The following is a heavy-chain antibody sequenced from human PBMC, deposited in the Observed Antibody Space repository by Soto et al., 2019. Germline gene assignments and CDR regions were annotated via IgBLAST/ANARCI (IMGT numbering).Heavy chain of an antibody. CDR1: GFTFSSYA. V-gene: IGHV3-23*01. Sequence: EVQLLESGGGLGQPGGSLRLSCAASGFTFSSYAMSWVRQAPGKGLELVSSISGSGGTTYYADSVKGRFTISRDNSKNTLYLQMNSLRAEDTAIYYCAKDRFPNCGGDCYPNFDHWGQGTLVTVSS. CDR3: AKDRFPNCGGDCYPNFDH. D-gene: IGHD2-21*01. J-gene: IGHJ4*02. CDR2: ISGSGGTT.